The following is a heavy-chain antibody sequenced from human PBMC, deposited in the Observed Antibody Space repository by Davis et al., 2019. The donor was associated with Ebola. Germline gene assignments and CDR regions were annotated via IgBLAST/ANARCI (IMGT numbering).Heavy chain of an antibody. CDR3: AKDRRGTGWQLEIDD. V-gene: IGHV3-9*01. J-gene: IGHJ4*02. CDR1: GFRFADYA. CDR2: SSWNSGNI. D-gene: IGHD1-1*01. Sequence: PGGSLRLSCAAPGFRFADYAMHWVRQAPGKGLEWVSGSSWNSGNIGYADSVKGRFTISRDNAKNSLFLQMNSLRAEDTAFYYCAKDRRGTGWQLEIDDWGQGTLVTVSS.